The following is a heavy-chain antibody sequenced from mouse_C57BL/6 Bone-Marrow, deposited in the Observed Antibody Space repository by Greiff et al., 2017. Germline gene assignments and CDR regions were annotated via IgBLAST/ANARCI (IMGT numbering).Heavy chain of an antibody. D-gene: IGHD3-2*02. CDR1: GFTFSSYA. CDR2: ISDGGSYT. V-gene: IGHV5-4*01. CDR3: ARDRGQLRLNDCDY. J-gene: IGHJ2*01. Sequence: EVQRVESGAGLVKPGGSLKLSCAASGFTFSSYAMSWVRQTPEKRLEWVATISDGGSYTYYPDNVKGRFTISRDNAKNNVDLQRSHLTSEVTAMYYCARDRGQLRLNDCDYWGQGTTLTVSS.